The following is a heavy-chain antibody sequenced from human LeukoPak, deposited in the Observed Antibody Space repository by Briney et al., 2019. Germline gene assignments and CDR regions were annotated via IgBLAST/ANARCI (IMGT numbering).Heavy chain of an antibody. J-gene: IGHJ4*02. V-gene: IGHV3-23*01. CDR2: ISGSGGST. Sequence: GGSLRLSCAASGFTFSSYAMSWVRQAPGKGLEWVSAISGSGGSTYYADSVKGRFTISRDNAKNSLYLQMNSLRAEDTAVYYCARVGYCSGGSCYVPFDYWGQGTLVTVSS. D-gene: IGHD2-15*01. CDR1: GFTFSSYA. CDR3: ARVGYCSGGSCYVPFDY.